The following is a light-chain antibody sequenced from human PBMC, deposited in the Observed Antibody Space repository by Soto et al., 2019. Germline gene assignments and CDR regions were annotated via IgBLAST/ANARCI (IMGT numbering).Light chain of an antibody. V-gene: IGKV3-20*01. CDR1: QSVSSN. CDR3: QQYGSSPSIT. Sequence: EIVMTQSPATLSVSPGERATLSCRASQSVSSNLAWYQQKPGQAPRLLIYGVSNRATGIPDRFSGRGSGTDFTLTISRLEPEDFVVYYCQQYGSSPSITFGQGTRLEIK. J-gene: IGKJ5*01. CDR2: GVS.